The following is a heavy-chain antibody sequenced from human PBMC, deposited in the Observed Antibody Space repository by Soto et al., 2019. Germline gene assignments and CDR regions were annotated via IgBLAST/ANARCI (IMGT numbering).Heavy chain of an antibody. D-gene: IGHD2-2*01. CDR1: GYTFTSYG. CDR3: ARNPRYCSSTSCPHNWFDP. CDR2: INAGNGNT. J-gene: IGHJ5*02. V-gene: IGHV1-3*01. Sequence: ASVKVSCKASGYTFTSYGISWVRQAPGQRLEWMGWINAGNGNTKYSQKFQGRVTITRDTSASTAYMELSSLRSEETAVYYCARNPRYCSSTSCPHNWFDPWGQGTLVTVSS.